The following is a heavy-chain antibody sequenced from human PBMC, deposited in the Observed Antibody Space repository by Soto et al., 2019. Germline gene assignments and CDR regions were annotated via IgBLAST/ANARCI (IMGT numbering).Heavy chain of an antibody. J-gene: IGHJ6*02. D-gene: IGHD3-3*01. V-gene: IGHV1-69*01. CDR2: IIPIFGTA. Sequence: QVQLVQSGAEVKKPESSVKVSCKASGGTFSSYAISWVRQAPGQGLEWMGGIIPIFGTANYAQKFQGRVTITADESTSTAYMELSSLRSEDTAVYYCARDWGSITTEAYYYYGMDVWGQGTTVTVSS. CDR1: GGTFSSYA. CDR3: ARDWGSITTEAYYYYGMDV.